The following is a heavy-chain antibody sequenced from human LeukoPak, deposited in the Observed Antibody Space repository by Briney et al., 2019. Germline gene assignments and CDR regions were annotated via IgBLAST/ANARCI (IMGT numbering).Heavy chain of an antibody. V-gene: IGHV3-23*01. CDR3: AKSPTTVTYYYYYGMDV. CDR2: ISGSAGSA. CDR1: GFTLSSYA. D-gene: IGHD4-17*01. J-gene: IGHJ6*02. Sequence: GGSLRLSCAASGFTLSSYAMSWVCQAPGKGLEWVSAISGSAGSAYYADSVKGRFTISRDNSKNTLYLQMNSLRAEDTAVYYCAKSPTTVTYYYYYGMDVWGQGTTVTVSS.